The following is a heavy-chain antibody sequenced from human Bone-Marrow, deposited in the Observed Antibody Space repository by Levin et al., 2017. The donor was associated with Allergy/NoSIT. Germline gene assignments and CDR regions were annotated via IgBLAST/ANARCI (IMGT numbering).Heavy chain of an antibody. CDR3: AREHCSGGSCYEDI. D-gene: IGHD2-15*01. V-gene: IGHV1-2*02. Sequence: ASVKVSCKASGYTFTGYYMHWVRQAPGQGLEWMGWINPNSGGTNYAQKFQGRVTMTRDTSISTAYMELSRLRSDDTAVYYCAREHCSGGSCYEDIWGQGTMVTVSS. CDR2: INPNSGGT. J-gene: IGHJ3*02. CDR1: GYTFTGYY.